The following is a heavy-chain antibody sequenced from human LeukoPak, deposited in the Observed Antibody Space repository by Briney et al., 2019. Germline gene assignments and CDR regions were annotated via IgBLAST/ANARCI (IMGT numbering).Heavy chain of an antibody. V-gene: IGHV3-30*04. CDR1: GFTFSSFA. J-gene: IGHJ3*02. CDR3: ARSGYSSGWYSVGAFDI. CDR2: ISYDGSNE. Sequence: GGSLRLSCAASGFTFSSFAMNWVRQAPGKGLEWVAVISYDGSNENYADSVKGRFTISRDNSKNTLFLQMNSLRAEDTAVYYCARSGYSSGWYSVGAFDIWGQGTKVTVSS. D-gene: IGHD6-19*01.